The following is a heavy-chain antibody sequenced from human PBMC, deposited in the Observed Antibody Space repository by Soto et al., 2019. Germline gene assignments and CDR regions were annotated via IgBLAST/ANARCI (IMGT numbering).Heavy chain of an antibody. CDR1: GFSLSTSGVG. J-gene: IGHJ4*02. Sequence: PTLVNPTQTLTLTCTFSGFSLSTSGVGVGWIRQPPGKALEWLALIYWDDDKRYSPSLKSRLTITKDTSKNQVVLTMTNMDPVDTATYYCAHSRATYYYDSSGYYFGYWGQGTLVTVSS. CDR2: IYWDDDK. V-gene: IGHV2-5*02. CDR3: AHSRATYYYDSSGYYFGY. D-gene: IGHD3-22*01.